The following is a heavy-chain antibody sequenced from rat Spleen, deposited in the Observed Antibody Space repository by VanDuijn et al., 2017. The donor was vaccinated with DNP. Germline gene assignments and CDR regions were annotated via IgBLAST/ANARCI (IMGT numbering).Heavy chain of an antibody. V-gene: IGHV5-20*01. J-gene: IGHJ2*01. CDR2: ITYDGGST. CDR1: GFTFSNYD. Sequence: EVQLVESGGGLVQPGRSMKHSCAASGFTFSNYDMAWVRQAPKKGLEWVATITYDGGSTYYRDSVKGRFTISRDNAKSTLYLHMDSLRSEDTATYYCTTMENSYWGQGVMVTVSS. CDR3: TTMENSY.